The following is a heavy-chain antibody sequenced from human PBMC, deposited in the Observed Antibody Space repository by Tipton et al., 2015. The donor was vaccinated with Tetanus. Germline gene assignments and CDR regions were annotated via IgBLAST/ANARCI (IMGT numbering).Heavy chain of an antibody. V-gene: IGHV4-4*07. Sequence: PGLVKPSETLSLICTVSGGSISSYYWTWIWQPAGKGLEWIGRLYTSGSANYNPSLESRVTISVDTSKNQFSLKLRSVTAADTAVYYCARLYSYGSLYWFDPWGQGTLVTVSS. J-gene: IGHJ5*02. CDR2: LYTSGSA. CDR1: GGSISSYY. CDR3: ARLYSYGSLYWFDP. D-gene: IGHD5-18*01.